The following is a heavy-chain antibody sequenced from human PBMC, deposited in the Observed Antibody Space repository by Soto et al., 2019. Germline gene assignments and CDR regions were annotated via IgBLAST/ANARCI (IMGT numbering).Heavy chain of an antibody. CDR1: GFTFSSYG. Sequence: QVQLVESGAGVVQPGRSLRLSCAASGFTFSSYGMHWVRQAPGKGLEWVAVISYDGSNKYYADSVKGRFTSSRDNSKNTLYLQMNSLRAEDTAVYYCAKEKSSSWPDYYYYGMDVWGQGTTVTVSS. D-gene: IGHD6-13*01. V-gene: IGHV3-30*18. CDR3: AKEKSSSWPDYYYYGMDV. CDR2: ISYDGSNK. J-gene: IGHJ6*02.